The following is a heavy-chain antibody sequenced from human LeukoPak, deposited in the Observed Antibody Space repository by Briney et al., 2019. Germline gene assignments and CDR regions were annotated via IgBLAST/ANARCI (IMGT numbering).Heavy chain of an antibody. Sequence: ASVKVSCKASGGTFSSYAISWVRQAPGKGLEWMGGFDPEDGETIYAQKFQGRVTMTEDTSTDTAYMELSSLRSEDTAVYYCATVLGPTGEIASEAHFDYWGQGTLVTVSS. J-gene: IGHJ4*02. CDR1: GGTFSSYA. CDR2: FDPEDGET. D-gene: IGHD7-27*01. V-gene: IGHV1-24*01. CDR3: ATVLGPTGEIASEAHFDY.